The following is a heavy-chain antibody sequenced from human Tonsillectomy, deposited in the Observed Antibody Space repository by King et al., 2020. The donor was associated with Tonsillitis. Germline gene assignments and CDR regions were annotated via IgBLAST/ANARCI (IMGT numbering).Heavy chain of an antibody. D-gene: IGHD5-18*01. CDR1: GYTFTGYY. V-gene: IGHV1-2*02. J-gene: IGHJ4*02. CDR3: ARVTREDTAMVAGSY. CDR2: INPNIGGT. Sequence: VQLVESGAEVKKPGASVKVSCKASGYTFTGYYMHWVRQAPVQGLEWMGWINPNIGGTTYSQKFQGRVTMTRDTSISTAYMELSRLRSDDTAVYYCARVTREDTAMVAGSYWGQGTLVTVSS.